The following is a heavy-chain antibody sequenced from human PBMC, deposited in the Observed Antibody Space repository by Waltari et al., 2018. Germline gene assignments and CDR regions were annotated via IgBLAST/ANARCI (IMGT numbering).Heavy chain of an antibody. D-gene: IGHD3-3*01. Sequence: QVQLHESGPGLVKPSQTLSLTCAVPGGPISDGDYFWSWIRQPPGKGLEWLGFIYYTGSTLYSPSLMRRISMSLDTSKNLFSLELTSVTAADTAVYYCARERSGSNYFDPWGQGTLVTVSS. V-gene: IGHV4-30-4*08. CDR2: IYYTGST. CDR1: GGPISDGDYF. CDR3: ARERSGSNYFDP. J-gene: IGHJ5*02.